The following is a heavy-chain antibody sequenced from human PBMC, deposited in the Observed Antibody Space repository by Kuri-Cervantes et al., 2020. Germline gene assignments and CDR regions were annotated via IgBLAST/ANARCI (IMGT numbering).Heavy chain of an antibody. CDR2: IEADENKT. J-gene: IGHJ4*02. D-gene: IGHD3-10*01. Sequence: GGSLRLSCAGSGFIFSSYWMAWVRQTPGKGLEWVANIEADENKTYYVDFLKGRFTISRDNAKNSLYLQMNSLRAEDTAVYYCATEGYGSGSYPTDYWGQGTLVTVSS. CDR1: GFIFSSYW. V-gene: IGHV3-7*01. CDR3: ATEGYGSGSYPTDY.